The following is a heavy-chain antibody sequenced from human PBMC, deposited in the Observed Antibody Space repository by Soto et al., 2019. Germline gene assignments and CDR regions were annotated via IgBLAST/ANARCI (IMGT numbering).Heavy chain of an antibody. V-gene: IGHV3-33*01. CDR1: GFTFSSYG. CDR2: IWYDGSNK. D-gene: IGHD1-7*01. CDR3: ARDRSGTPWAYDAFDI. J-gene: IGHJ3*02. Sequence: EGSLRLSCAASGFTFSSYGMHWVRQAPGKGLEWVAVIWYDGSNKYYADSVKGRFTISRDNSKNTLYLQMNSLRAEDTAVYYCARDRSGTPWAYDAFDIWGQGTMVTVSS.